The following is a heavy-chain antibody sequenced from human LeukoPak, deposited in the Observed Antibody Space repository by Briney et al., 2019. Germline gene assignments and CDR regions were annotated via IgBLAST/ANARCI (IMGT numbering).Heavy chain of an antibody. Sequence: ASVKVSCKASGGTFSSYAISWVRQAPGQGLEWMGGIIPIFGTANYAQKFQGRVTITAEESTSTAYMELSSLRSEDTAVYYCARGAAMVYPSFDYWGQGTLVTVSS. V-gene: IGHV1-69*01. D-gene: IGHD5-18*01. CDR1: GGTFSSYA. CDR2: IIPIFGTA. CDR3: ARGAAMVYPSFDY. J-gene: IGHJ4*02.